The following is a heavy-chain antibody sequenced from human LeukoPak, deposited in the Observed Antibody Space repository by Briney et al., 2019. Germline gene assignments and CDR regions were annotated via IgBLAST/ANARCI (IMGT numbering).Heavy chain of an antibody. J-gene: IGHJ5*02. D-gene: IGHD6-13*01. CDR2: NYNRGTT. V-gene: IGHV4-59*01. CDR3: AREKASAGPHFEH. Sequence: SDTLSLTCSVSGGSISSYHWSWIRQPPGKGLEWIGYNYNRGTTNYNPSLKSRVTISVDRSKNQFSLSLTSVTAADTAVYYCAREKASAGPHFEHWGRGILVTVSS. CDR1: GGSISSYH.